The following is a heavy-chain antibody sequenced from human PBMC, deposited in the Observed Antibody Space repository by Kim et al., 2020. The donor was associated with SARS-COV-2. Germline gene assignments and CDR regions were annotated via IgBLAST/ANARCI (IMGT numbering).Heavy chain of an antibody. Sequence: GRTNSNPSLKSRITISGDTSKSQFSLKMTSVTAEDTALYYCARSVGGFDYWGQGTLVTVSS. CDR3: ARSVGGFDY. D-gene: IGHD6-19*01. V-gene: IGHV4-34*01. CDR2: GRT. J-gene: IGHJ4*02.